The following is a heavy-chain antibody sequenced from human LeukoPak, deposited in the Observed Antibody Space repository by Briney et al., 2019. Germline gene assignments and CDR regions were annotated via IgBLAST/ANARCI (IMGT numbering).Heavy chain of an antibody. J-gene: IGHJ4*02. CDR3: ARDPITIFGVVDY. CDR2: ISSSSSYI. Sequence: GGSLRLSCAASGSTFSSYSMNWVRQAPGKGLEWVSSISSSSSYIYYADSVKGRFTISRDNAKNSLYLQMNSLRAEDTAVYYCARDPITIFGVVDYWGQGTLVTVSS. D-gene: IGHD3-3*01. CDR1: GSTFSSYS. V-gene: IGHV3-21*01.